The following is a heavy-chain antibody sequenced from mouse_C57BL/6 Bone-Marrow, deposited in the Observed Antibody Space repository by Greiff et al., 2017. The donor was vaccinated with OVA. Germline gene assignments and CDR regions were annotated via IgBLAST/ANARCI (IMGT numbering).Heavy chain of an antibody. CDR1: GYTFTSYD. CDR2: IYPRDGST. D-gene: IGHD1-1*01. V-gene: IGHV1-85*01. Sequence: QVQLQQSGPELVKPGASVKLSCKASGYTFTSYDINWVKQRPGQGLEWIGWIYPRDGSTKYNEKFKGKATLTVDTSSSTAYMELHSLTSEDSAVYFFASGDYYGSSLYYFDYWGQGTTLTVSS. CDR3: ASGDYYGSSLYYFDY. J-gene: IGHJ2*01.